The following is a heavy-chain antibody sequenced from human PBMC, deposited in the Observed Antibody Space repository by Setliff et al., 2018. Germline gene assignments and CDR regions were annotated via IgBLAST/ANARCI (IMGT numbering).Heavy chain of an antibody. CDR3: VRAGGGSSFTAYYYYSYIDV. J-gene: IGHJ6*03. V-gene: IGHV4-4*07. Sequence: KPSETLSLTCTVSGGSISSAYWSRLWQPAGKGLEWIGRIYTSGRTNYNPYLKSRVTMSVDTSRKQLSLKRSFVTAADTAVNYCVRAGGGSSFTAYYYYSYIDVGGKGTAGTGPS. CDR2: IYTSGRT. CDR1: GGSISSAY. D-gene: IGHD6-13*01.